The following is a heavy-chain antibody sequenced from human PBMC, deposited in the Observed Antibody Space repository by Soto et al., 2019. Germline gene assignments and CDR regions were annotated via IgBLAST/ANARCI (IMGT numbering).Heavy chain of an antibody. D-gene: IGHD3-16*01. J-gene: IGHJ6*02. CDR3: ARGVGGVTNYYYYGMDV. Sequence: SETLSLTCTVSGGSISSYYWSWIRQPPGKGLEWIGYIYYSGSTNYNPSLKSRVTISVDTSKNQFSLKLSSVTAADTAVYYCARGVGGVTNYYYYGMDVWGQGTTVTVSS. V-gene: IGHV4-59*01. CDR1: GGSISSYY. CDR2: IYYSGST.